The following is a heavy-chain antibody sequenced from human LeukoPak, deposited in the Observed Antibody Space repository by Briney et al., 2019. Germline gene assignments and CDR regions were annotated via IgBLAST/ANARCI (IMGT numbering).Heavy chain of an antibody. D-gene: IGHD6-19*01. CDR3: ARSSGWYHRGPDYYYYYMDV. CDR2: ISTSGSTI. J-gene: IGHJ6*03. V-gene: IGHV3-48*03. CDR1: GFTFSSYE. Sequence: GGSLRLSCAASGFTFSSYEMNWVRQAPGKGLEWVSYISTSGSTIYYADSVKGRFTISRDNAKNSLYLQMNSLRAEDTAVYYCARSSGWYHRGPDYYYYYMDVWGKGTTVTVS.